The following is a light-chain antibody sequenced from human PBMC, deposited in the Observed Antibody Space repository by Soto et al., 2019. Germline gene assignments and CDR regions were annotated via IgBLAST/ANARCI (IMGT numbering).Light chain of an antibody. CDR2: STN. J-gene: IGLJ2*01. Sequence: QAVVTQEPSFSVSPGGTVTLTCGLSSGSVSTSYYPSWYQQTPGQAPRTLIYSTNTRSSGVPDRFSGSILGNKAALTITGAQADDESDYYCVLYMGSGIQVFGGGNKLTVL. V-gene: IGLV8-61*01. CDR3: VLYMGSGIQV. CDR1: SGSVSTSYY.